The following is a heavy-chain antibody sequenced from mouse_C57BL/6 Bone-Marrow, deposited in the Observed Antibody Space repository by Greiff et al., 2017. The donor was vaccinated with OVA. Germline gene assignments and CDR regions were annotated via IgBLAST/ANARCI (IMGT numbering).Heavy chain of an antibody. Sequence: VQLQRSGPELVKPGASVRLSCKASGYTFTSYDINWVKRRPGRGLGWIGWIYPRDGSTKYNEKFKGKATLTVDTSSSTAYMELHSLTSEDSAVYFCAVYYGNYVGNYYAMDYWGQGTSGTVSS. CDR3: AVYYGNYVGNYYAMDY. D-gene: IGHD2-1*01. V-gene: IGHV1-85*01. J-gene: IGHJ4*01. CDR1: GYTFTSYD. CDR2: IYPRDGST.